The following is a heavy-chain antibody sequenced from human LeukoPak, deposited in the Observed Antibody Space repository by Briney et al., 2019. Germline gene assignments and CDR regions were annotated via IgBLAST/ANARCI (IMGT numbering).Heavy chain of an antibody. CDR2: IYYSGST. Sequence: SETLSLTCTVSGGSISSSSYYWGWIRQPPGKGLEWIGSIYYSGSTYYNPSLKSRVSISVDTSKNPFSLKLSSVTAADTAVYYCARGGDYYDSSGYFNRAFDIWGQGTMVTVSS. CDR1: GGSISSSSYY. V-gene: IGHV4-39*01. CDR3: ARGGDYYDSSGYFNRAFDI. J-gene: IGHJ3*02. D-gene: IGHD3-22*01.